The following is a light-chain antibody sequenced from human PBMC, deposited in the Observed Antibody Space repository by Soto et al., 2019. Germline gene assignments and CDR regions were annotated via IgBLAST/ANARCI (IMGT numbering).Light chain of an antibody. CDR1: QGMSTY. CDR3: LQHNSYPRT. CDR2: SAS. Sequence: DIQLTQSPSFLSASVGDTVTITCRASQGMSTYLAWYQQKPGKVPKLLIRSASTLQSGVPSRFSGSGSGTEFTLTISSLQPEDFATYYCLQHNSYPRTFGQGTKVEIK. J-gene: IGKJ1*01. V-gene: IGKV1-9*01.